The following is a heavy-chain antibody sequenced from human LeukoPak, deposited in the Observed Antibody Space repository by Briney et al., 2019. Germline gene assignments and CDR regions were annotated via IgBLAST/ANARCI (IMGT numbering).Heavy chain of an antibody. CDR3: AKGLNSGTYINFDY. V-gene: IGHV3-23*01. J-gene: IGHJ4*02. D-gene: IGHD1-26*01. CDR1: GFTFSSYA. CDR2: IGSGGGNT. Sequence: PGGSLRLSCAASGFTFSSYAMSWVRRAAGKGLEWVSAIGSGGGNTYYADSVKGRFTISRDNSKNTLYLQMNSLRAEDTAVYYCAKGLNSGTYINFDYWGQGTLVTVSS.